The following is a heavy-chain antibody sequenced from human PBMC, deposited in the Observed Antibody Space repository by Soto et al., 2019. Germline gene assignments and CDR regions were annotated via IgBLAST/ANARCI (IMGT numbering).Heavy chain of an antibody. J-gene: IGHJ6*02. D-gene: IGHD3-10*01. CDR1: GGSVNSGSYY. CDR2: LYYSGST. V-gene: IGHV4-61*01. Sequence: QVQLQESGPGLVKPSETLSLTCNVSGGSVNSGSYYWSWIRQPPGKRLEWSGYLYYSGSTNYNPSLTTRVTISGDTSKNQFSLKLSSVTAADTAVYFCARDSREFSSSGGLDVWGQGTTAIVSS. CDR3: ARDSREFSSSGGLDV.